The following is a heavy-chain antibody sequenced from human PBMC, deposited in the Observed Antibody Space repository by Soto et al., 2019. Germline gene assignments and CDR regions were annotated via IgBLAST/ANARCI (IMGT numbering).Heavy chain of an antibody. D-gene: IGHD3-9*01. J-gene: IGHJ4*02. CDR2: IYYSGST. Sequence: SETLSLTCTVSGGSISSGGYYWSWIRQHPGKGLEWIGYIYYSGSTYYNPSLKSRVTRSVDTSKNQFSLKLSSVTAADTAVYYCARIKTDSITIFFDYWGQGTLVTVSS. CDR3: ARIKTDSITIFFDY. V-gene: IGHV4-31*03. CDR1: GGSISSGGYY.